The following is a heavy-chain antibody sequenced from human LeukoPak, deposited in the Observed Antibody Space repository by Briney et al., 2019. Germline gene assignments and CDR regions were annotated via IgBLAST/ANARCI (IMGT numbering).Heavy chain of an antibody. CDR3: ARGSSGFDY. CDR2: IYSGGST. D-gene: IGHD6-19*01. V-gene: IGHV3-53*01. J-gene: IGHJ4*02. CDR1: GFTFNNYA. Sequence: PGGSLRLSCAASGFTFNNYAMSWVRQAPGKGLEWVSVIYSGGSTYYADSVKGRFTISRDNSKNTLYLQMNSLRAEDTAVYYCARGSSGFDYWGQGTLVTVSS.